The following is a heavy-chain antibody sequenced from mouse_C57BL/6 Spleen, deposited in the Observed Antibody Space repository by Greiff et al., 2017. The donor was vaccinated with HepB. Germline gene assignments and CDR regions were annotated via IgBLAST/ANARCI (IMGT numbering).Heavy chain of an antibody. CDR2: IDPETGGT. CDR1: GYTFTDYE. V-gene: IGHV1-15*01. J-gene: IGHJ4*01. CDR3: TREREPRGAIDY. Sequence: QVQLKQSGAELVRPGASVTLSCKASGYTFTDYEMHWVKQTPVHGLEWIGAIDPETGGTAYNQKFKGKAILTADKSSSTAYMELRSLTSEDSAVYYCTREREPRGAIDYWGQGTSVTVSS.